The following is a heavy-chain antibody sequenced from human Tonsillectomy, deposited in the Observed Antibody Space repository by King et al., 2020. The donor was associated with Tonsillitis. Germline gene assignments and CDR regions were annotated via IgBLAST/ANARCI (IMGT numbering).Heavy chain of an antibody. V-gene: IGHV3-74*01. CDR3: ALRYNVNYYQGGAFEI. CDR2: ISLDGSST. CDR1: GFTFSGYW. Sequence: EVQLQESGGGLVQPGGSLRLSCAASGFTFSGYWMHWVRQAPGKGLVWVSRISLDGSSTNYADSVKGRFTVSRDNAKKMLYLQMNSLTTEDTAGYYCALRYNVNYYQGGAFEIWGQGKMVTVSS. J-gene: IGHJ3*02. D-gene: IGHD3-22*01.